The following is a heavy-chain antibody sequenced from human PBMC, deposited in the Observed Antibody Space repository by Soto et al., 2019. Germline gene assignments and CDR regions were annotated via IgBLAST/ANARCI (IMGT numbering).Heavy chain of an antibody. CDR2: IYSGGST. CDR1: GFTVSSNY. Sequence: PGGSLRLSCAASGFTVSSNYMSWVRQAPGKGLEWVSVIYSGGSTYYADSVKGRFTISRDNSKNTLYLQMDSLRAEDTAVYYCARMRGYSYGARDYWGQGTLVTVSS. D-gene: IGHD5-18*01. J-gene: IGHJ4*02. CDR3: ARMRGYSYGARDY. V-gene: IGHV3-66*01.